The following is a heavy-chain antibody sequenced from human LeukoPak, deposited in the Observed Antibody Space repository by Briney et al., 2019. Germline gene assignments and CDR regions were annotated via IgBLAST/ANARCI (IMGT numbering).Heavy chain of an antibody. D-gene: IGHD6-13*01. CDR3: ARAPGYSSSWYVMDY. V-gene: IGHV3-66*01. CDR1: GFTFRSYG. CDR2: IYSGGST. Sequence: GGSLRLSCAASGFTFRSYGMHWVRQAPGKGMEWVSVIYSGGSTYYADSVKGRFTISRDNSKNTLYLQMNSLRAEDTAVYYCARAPGYSSSWYVMDYWGQGTLVTVSS. J-gene: IGHJ4*02.